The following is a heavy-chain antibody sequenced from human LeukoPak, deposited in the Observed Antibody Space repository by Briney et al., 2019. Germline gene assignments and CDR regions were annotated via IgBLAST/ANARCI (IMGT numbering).Heavy chain of an antibody. CDR1: GFTFDDYA. Sequence: GGSLRLSCAASGFTFDDYAMHWVRQAPGKGLEWVSGISWNSGSIGYADSVKGRFTISRDNAKNSLYLQMNSLRAEDTALYYCAKAYTIFGVVPPFDPWGQGTLVTVSS. J-gene: IGHJ5*02. CDR2: ISWNSGSI. CDR3: AKAYTIFGVVPPFDP. D-gene: IGHD3-3*01. V-gene: IGHV3-9*01.